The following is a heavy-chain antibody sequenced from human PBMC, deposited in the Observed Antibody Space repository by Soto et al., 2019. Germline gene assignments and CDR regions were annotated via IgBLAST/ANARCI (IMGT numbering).Heavy chain of an antibody. CDR2: IYWDDDK. D-gene: IGHD6-13*01. V-gene: IGHV2-5*02. CDR1: GFSLSTSGVG. J-gene: IGHJ3*02. Sequence: SGPTMVNPTQTLTLTCTFSGFSLSTSGVGVGWIRQPPGKALEWLAIIYWDDDKRYSPSLKSRLTIIKDTSKNQVVLTMTNMDPVDTATYYCAHSLDSATCSSWACDAFDIWGQGTMVTVSS. CDR3: AHSLDSATCSSWACDAFDI.